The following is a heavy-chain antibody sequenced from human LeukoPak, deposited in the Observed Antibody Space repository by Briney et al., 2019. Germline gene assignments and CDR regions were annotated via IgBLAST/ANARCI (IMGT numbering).Heavy chain of an antibody. V-gene: IGHV3-20*04. J-gene: IGHJ4*02. CDR2: INWNGGST. Sequence: GGSLRLSCAASGFTFDDYGMSWVRQAPGKGLEWVSGINWNGGSTGYADSVKGRFTISRDNAKNSLYLQMNSLRAEDTAVYYCARIDSSGYYLDNDYWGQGTLVTVSS. D-gene: IGHD3-22*01. CDR3: ARIDSSGYYLDNDY. CDR1: GFTFDDYG.